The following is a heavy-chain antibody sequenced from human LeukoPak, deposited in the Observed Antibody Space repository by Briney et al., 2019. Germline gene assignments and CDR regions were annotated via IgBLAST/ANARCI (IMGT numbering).Heavy chain of an antibody. Sequence: ASVKVSCKASGYTFTSYGISWVRQAPGQGLEWMGWISAYNGNTNYAQKLQGRVTITTDKSTSTAYMELSSLRSEDTAVYYCASGTTDIVVVPATLRNYYFDYWGQGTLVTVSS. CDR1: GYTFTSYG. D-gene: IGHD2-2*01. CDR2: ISAYNGNT. J-gene: IGHJ4*02. V-gene: IGHV1-18*01. CDR3: ASGTTDIVVVPATLRNYYFDY.